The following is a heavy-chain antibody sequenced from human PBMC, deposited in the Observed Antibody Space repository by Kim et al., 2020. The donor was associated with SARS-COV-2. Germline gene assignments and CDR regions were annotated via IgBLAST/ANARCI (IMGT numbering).Heavy chain of an antibody. D-gene: IGHD3-10*01. CDR3: ARRPRGSGFDY. CDR2: T. Sequence: TYYNPSLKSRVTISVDTSKNQFSLKLSSVTAADTAVYYCARRPRGSGFDYWGQGTLVTVSS. V-gene: IGHV4-39*01. J-gene: IGHJ4*02.